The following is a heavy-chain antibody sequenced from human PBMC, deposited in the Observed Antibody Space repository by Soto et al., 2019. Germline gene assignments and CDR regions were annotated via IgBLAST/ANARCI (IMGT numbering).Heavy chain of an antibody. V-gene: IGHV1-3*01. J-gene: IGHJ3*02. CDR3: ARVMTVQAFDI. D-gene: IGHD4-17*01. Sequence: AASVKVSCKGSGYTFTRYGMHWVRQAPGQRLEWMGWINAGTGQVKYSQKFQGRVLITRDTSASTAYMELSSLRSEDTAVYYCARVMTVQAFDIWGQGTMVTVSS. CDR1: GYTFTRYG. CDR2: INAGTGQV.